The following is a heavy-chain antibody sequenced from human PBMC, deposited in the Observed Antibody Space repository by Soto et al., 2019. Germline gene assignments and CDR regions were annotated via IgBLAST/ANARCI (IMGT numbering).Heavy chain of an antibody. Sequence: SETLSLTCAVYGGSFSGYYWSWIRQPPGKGLEWIGEINHSGSTNYNPSLKSRVTISVDTSKNQFSLKLSSVTAADTAVYYCARGGGLPHRYCSSTSCYEPFDYWGQGTLVTVSS. CDR2: INHSGST. CDR1: GGSFSGYY. V-gene: IGHV4-34*01. CDR3: ARGGGLPHRYCSSTSCYEPFDY. J-gene: IGHJ4*02. D-gene: IGHD2-2*01.